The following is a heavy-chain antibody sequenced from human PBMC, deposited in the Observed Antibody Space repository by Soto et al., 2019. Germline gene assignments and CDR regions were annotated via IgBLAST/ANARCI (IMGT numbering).Heavy chain of an antibody. J-gene: IGHJ6*02. CDR3: ARSSDIAAQRRLTTHYYYYGMDV. V-gene: IGHV5-51*01. CDR1: GYSFTSYW. Sequence: GDSLKISCKGSGYSFTSYWIGWVRQMPGKGLEWMGIIYPGDSDTRYSPSFQGQVTISADKSISTAYLQWSSLKASDTAMYYCARSSDIAAQRRLTTHYYYYGMDVWGQGATVTVSS. CDR2: IYPGDSDT. D-gene: IGHD6-6*01.